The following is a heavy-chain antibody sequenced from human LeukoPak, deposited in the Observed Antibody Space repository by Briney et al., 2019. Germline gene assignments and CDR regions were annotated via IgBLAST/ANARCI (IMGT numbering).Heavy chain of an antibody. J-gene: IGHJ3*02. V-gene: IGHV1-18*01. CDR3: ASLKNYYDSGGYLVTDAFDI. Sequence: ASVKVSCKASGYTFTSYGINWVRQAPGQGLEWMGWISAENGNTNYAQKFQGRVTMTTDTSTSTAYMELRSLRSDDTAVYYCASLKNYYDSGGYLVTDAFDIWGQGTMVTVSS. D-gene: IGHD3-22*01. CDR2: ISAENGNT. CDR1: GYTFTSYG.